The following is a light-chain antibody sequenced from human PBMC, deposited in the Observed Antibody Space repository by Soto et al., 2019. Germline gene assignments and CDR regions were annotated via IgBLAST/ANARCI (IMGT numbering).Light chain of an antibody. CDR3: QQYNNWPPYT. J-gene: IGKJ2*01. V-gene: IGKV3-15*01. Sequence: EIVFTQSPATLSLSPGERATLSCRASQSVGSGLSWYQQKPDQAPRLLIYGASTRATGIPARFSGSGSGTEFTLTISSLQSEDYAVYYCQQYNNWPPYTFGQGTKVDIK. CDR2: GAS. CDR1: QSVGSG.